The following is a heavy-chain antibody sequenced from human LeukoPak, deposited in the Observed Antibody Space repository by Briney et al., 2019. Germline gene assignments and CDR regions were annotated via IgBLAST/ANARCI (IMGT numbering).Heavy chain of an antibody. CDR1: GFTFSNAW. D-gene: IGHD1-26*01. CDR3: TRERELLVYFQH. Sequence: GGSLRLSCAASGFTFSNAWMSWVRQAPGKGLEWVGRIKSKTDGGTTDYAAPVKGRVTISRDDGKKTLYLQMNSLKTEDTAVYYCTRERELLVYFQHWGQGTLVTVFS. J-gene: IGHJ1*01. V-gene: IGHV3-15*01. CDR2: IKSKTDGGTT.